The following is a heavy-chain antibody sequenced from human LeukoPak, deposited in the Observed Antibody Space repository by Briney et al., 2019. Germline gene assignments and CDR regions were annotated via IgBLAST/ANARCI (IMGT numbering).Heavy chain of an antibody. CDR3: ARDHGDSSSWGRAFDI. V-gene: IGHV4-59*02. D-gene: IGHD6-13*01. J-gene: IGHJ3*02. CDR1: GGSVTTYH. Sequence: PSETLSLTCAVSGGSVTTYHWTWIRQPPGKGLEWIGHIHYSGGADYNPSLKSRVTISVDTSKNQFSLKLSSVTAADTAVYYCARDHGDSSSWGRAFDIWGQGTMVTVSS. CDR2: IHYSGGA.